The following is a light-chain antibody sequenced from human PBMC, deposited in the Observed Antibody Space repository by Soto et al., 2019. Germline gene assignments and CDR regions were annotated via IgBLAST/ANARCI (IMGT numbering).Light chain of an antibody. CDR3: CSYAGTYSFYV. CDR1: SSDVGSYNF. CDR2: EVS. J-gene: IGLJ1*01. Sequence: QSVLTQPASVSGSPGQSITISCTGTSSDVGSYNFVSWYQHHPGKAPKLIIYEVSNRPSGVSNRFSGSKSGNTASLTISGLQADDEADYYCCSYAGTYSFYVFGTGTKV. V-gene: IGLV2-14*01.